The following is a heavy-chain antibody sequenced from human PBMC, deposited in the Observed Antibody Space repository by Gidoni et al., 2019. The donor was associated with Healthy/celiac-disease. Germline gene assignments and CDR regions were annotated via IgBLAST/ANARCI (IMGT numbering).Heavy chain of an antibody. V-gene: IGHV3-23*01. CDR3: AKDLRDIVVLVAGGDAFDI. CDR1: GFTFSSYA. Sequence: EVQLLESGGGLVQPGGSLRLSCAASGFTFSSYAMSWVRQARVKGLEWVSAISGSGGSTYYADAVKGRFTISRDNSKNTLYLQMNSLRAEDTAVYYCAKDLRDIVVLVAGGDAFDIWGQGTMVTVSS. J-gene: IGHJ3*02. CDR2: ISGSGGST. D-gene: IGHD2-15*01.